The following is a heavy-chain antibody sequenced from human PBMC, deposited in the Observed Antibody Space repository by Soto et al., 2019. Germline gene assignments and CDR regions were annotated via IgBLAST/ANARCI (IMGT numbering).Heavy chain of an antibody. D-gene: IGHD2-2*01. Sequence: QVQLQESGPGLVKPSGTLSLTCAVSGGSISSSNWWSWVRQPPGKGLEWIGEIYHSGSTNYNPSLKSRVTISVDKSKNQFSVKLSSVTAADTAVYYCARERDEVVVVPAASSYYYYGMDVWGQGTTVTVSS. J-gene: IGHJ6*02. CDR3: ARERDEVVVVPAASSYYYYGMDV. V-gene: IGHV4-4*02. CDR2: IYHSGST. CDR1: GGSISSSNW.